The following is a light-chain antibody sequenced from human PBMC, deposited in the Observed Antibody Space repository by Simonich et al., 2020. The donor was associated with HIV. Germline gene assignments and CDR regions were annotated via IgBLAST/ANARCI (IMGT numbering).Light chain of an antibody. CDR2: GAS. Sequence: EIVMTQSPGTLSVSPGARATLSCRASQSVNSNLAWYQQKPGQAPRLLIYGASTRATGIPARFSGSESGTEFTLTISSLQSEDFAVYYCQQYNNWPPYTFGQGTKLEIK. CDR1: QSVNSN. J-gene: IGKJ2*01. CDR3: QQYNNWPPYT. V-gene: IGKV3-15*01.